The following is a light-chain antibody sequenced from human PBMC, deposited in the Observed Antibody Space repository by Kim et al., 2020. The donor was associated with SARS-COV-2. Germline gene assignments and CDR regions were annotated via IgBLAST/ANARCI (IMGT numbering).Light chain of an antibody. Sequence: APGETARVTCGGDNIGTYSVHWYQQKPGRAPVLVIYYSTDRPSGIPERFSGSNSGNTATLIISSVEAGDEADYYCQVWHSDSDQGVFGGGTQLTVL. J-gene: IGLJ2*01. CDR3: QVWHSDSDQGV. V-gene: IGLV3-21*04. CDR1: NIGTYS. CDR2: YST.